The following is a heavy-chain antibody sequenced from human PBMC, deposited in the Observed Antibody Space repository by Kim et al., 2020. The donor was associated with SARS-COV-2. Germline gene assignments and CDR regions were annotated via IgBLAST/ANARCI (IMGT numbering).Heavy chain of an antibody. J-gene: IGHJ4*02. CDR3: ARKMWYYYDSSGYYSYFDY. CDR2: IYYSGST. V-gene: IGHV4-39*01. D-gene: IGHD3-22*01. Sequence: SETLSLTCTVSGGSISSSSYYWGWIRQPPGKGLEWIGSIYYSGSTYYNPSLKSRVTISVDTSKNQFSLKLSSVTAADTAVYYCARKMWYYYDSSGYYSYFDYWGQGTLVTVSS. CDR1: GGSISSSSYY.